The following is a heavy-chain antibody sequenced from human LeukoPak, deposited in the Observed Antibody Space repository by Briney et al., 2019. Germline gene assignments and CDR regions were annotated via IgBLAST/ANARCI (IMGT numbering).Heavy chain of an antibody. Sequence: ASVKVSCKTSGYTSTSYNIYWVRQAPGQGLEWMGIINPSGGSTNYAQKFQGRVTMTRDTSTSTVYMELSSLRSEDTAIYYCARFAVHRRITVPGQFGLDYWGQGTLVTVSS. J-gene: IGHJ4*02. D-gene: IGHD6-19*01. V-gene: IGHV1-46*01. CDR3: ARFAVHRRITVPGQFGLDY. CDR2: INPSGGST. CDR1: GYTSTSYN.